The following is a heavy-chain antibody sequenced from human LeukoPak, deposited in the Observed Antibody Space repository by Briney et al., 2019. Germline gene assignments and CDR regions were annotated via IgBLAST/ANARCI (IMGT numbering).Heavy chain of an antibody. CDR1: GFTFSSHS. V-gene: IGHV3-21*01. Sequence: PGGSLGLSCAASGFTFSSHSMNWVRQAPGKGLEWVSSISSSSYIYYADSVKGRFTISRDNAKNSLYLQMNSLRAEDTAVYYCARVQYYRDAFDIWGQGTMVTVSS. J-gene: IGHJ3*02. CDR3: ARVQYYRDAFDI. D-gene: IGHD2/OR15-2a*01. CDR2: ISSSSYI.